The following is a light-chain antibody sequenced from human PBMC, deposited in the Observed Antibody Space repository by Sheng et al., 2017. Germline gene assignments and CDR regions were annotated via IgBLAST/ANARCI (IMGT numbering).Light chain of an antibody. V-gene: IGLV1-40*01. CDR1: NSNIGAGFD. Sequence: QSVLTQPPSVSGAPGQRVTISCTGNNSNIGAGFDVHWYQQLPGTAPKLLIYGNTNRPSGVPDRFSGSKSGTSASLAITGLQADDEADYYCQSYDGSLSGSVFGGGTKLTVL. J-gene: IGLJ2*01. CDR2: GNT. CDR3: QSYDGSLSGSV.